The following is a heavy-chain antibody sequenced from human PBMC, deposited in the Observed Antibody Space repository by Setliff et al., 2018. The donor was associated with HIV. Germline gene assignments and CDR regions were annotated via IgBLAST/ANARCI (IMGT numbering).Heavy chain of an antibody. D-gene: IGHD3-10*01. V-gene: IGHV1-24*01. CDR2: SDPEDGNK. CDR3: TTGKLSGSGSPIYNWFDP. Sequence: ASVKVSCKVSGYTLTELSMHWVRQAPGKGLEWMGGSDPEDGNKMYAQKLQGRVTMTEDTSTDTAYMELSSLRSEDTAVYYCTTGKLSGSGSPIYNWFDPWGQGTLVTVSS. CDR1: GYTLTELS. J-gene: IGHJ5*02.